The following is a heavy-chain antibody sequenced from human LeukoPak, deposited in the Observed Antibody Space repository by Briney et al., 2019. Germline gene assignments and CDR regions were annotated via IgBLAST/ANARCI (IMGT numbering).Heavy chain of an antibody. Sequence: PSETLSLTCAVPGYSISSGYYWGWIRQPPGKGLEWIGSIYHSGSTYYNPSLKSRVTISVDTSKNQFSLKLSSVTAADTAVYYCARGNHDSSSWYTWGQGTLVTVSS. CDR2: IYHSGST. V-gene: IGHV4-38-2*01. CDR1: GYSISSGYY. J-gene: IGHJ5*02. D-gene: IGHD6-13*01. CDR3: ARGNHDSSSWYT.